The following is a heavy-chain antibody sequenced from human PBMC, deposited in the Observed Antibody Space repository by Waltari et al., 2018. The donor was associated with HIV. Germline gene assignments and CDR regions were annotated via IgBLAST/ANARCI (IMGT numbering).Heavy chain of an antibody. CDR3: ARDLKDYDFWSPVDV. D-gene: IGHD3-3*01. V-gene: IGHV3-7*01. CDR2: IKQDGSEK. CDR1: GFSFMTYW. Sequence: EVQLVESGGGLVQPGGSLILSCAAFGFSFMTYWMTWVRQAQGKGLEWLANIKQDGSEKYYADSVKGRFTVSRDNNKKSLYLQMSSLRAEDTAVYYCARDLKDYDFWSPVDVWGQGTTVTVSS. J-gene: IGHJ6*02.